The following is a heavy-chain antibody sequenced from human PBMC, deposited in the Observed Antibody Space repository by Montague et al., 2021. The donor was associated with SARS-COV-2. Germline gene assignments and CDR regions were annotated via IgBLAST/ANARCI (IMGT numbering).Heavy chain of an antibody. CDR3: ARGKYTSSWYGWHNCFDP. V-gene: IGHV4-34*01. CDR2: INHSGTT. Sequence: SETLSLTCAVYGGSFIGYYWTGIRQPPGKGLNWIGEINHSGTTNSTPSLKIRVTISVDTSENQFSLKLSSVTAADTAVYYCARGKYTSSWYGWHNCFDPWGQGNLVTVSS. D-gene: IGHD6-13*01. J-gene: IGHJ5*01. CDR1: GGSFIGYY.